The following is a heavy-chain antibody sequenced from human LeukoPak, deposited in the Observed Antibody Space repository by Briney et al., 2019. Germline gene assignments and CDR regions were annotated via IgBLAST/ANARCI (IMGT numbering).Heavy chain of an antibody. CDR2: INSDGSST. CDR3: VRGAPFDY. CDR1: GFTFSNYW. J-gene: IGHJ4*02. V-gene: IGHV3-74*01. Sequence: GGSLRISCAASGFTFSNYWMHWIRQAPGNGLIWVSRINSDGSSTAYADSVKGRFTISRDNAKNTLYLQMNSLRVEDTAVYYCVRGAPFDYWGQGILVTVSS.